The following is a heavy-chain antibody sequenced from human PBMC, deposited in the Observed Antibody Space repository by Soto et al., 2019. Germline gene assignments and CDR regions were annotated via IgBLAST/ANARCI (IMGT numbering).Heavy chain of an antibody. D-gene: IGHD3-9*01. V-gene: IGHV3-74*01. Sequence: VQLVESGGDLVQSGGSLGLSCAASGFSFRSYWMHWVRQAPGKGLVWVARISSDGSTTTYADSASGRFIISRDNDANILYLQMSSLRAEDTAVYYCAREYYGALTGYYNDFWGQGTLVTVSS. CDR3: AREYYGALTGYYNDF. CDR2: ISSDGSTT. CDR1: GFSFRSYW. J-gene: IGHJ4*02.